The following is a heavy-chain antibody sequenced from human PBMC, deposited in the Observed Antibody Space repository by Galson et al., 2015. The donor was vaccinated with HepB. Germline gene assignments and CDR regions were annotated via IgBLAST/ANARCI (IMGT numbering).Heavy chain of an antibody. Sequence: SLRLSCAASGFTFSSYWMHWVRQAPGKGLVWVPRINSDGSSTSYADSVKGRFTISRDNAKNTLYLQMNSLRAEDTAVYYCARVGYCSSDACHTQFDYWGQGTLVTVSS. CDR3: ARVGYCSSDACHTQFDY. D-gene: IGHD2-2*01. CDR2: INSDGSST. V-gene: IGHV3-74*01. J-gene: IGHJ4*02. CDR1: GFTFSSYW.